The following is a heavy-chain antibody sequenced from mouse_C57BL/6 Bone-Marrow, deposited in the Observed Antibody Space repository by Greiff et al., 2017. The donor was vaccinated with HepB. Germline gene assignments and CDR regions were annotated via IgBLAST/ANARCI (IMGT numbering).Heavy chain of an antibody. CDR1: GFNIKDDY. D-gene: IGHD1-1*01. CDR3: TTDYGRDYAMDY. J-gene: IGHJ4*01. Sequence: VQLQQSGAELVRPGASVKLSCTASGFNIKDDYMHWVKQRPEQGLEWIGWIDPENGDTEYASKFQGKATITADTSSNTAYLQLSSLTSEDTAVYYYTTDYGRDYAMDYWGQGTSVTVSS. V-gene: IGHV14-4*01. CDR2: IDPENGDT.